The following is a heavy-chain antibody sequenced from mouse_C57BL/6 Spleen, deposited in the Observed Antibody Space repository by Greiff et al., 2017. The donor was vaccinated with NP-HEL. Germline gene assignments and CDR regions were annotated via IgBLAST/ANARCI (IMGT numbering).Heavy chain of an antibody. Sequence: QVQLKQPGAELVKPGASVKLSCKASGYTFTSYWMHWVKQRPGRGLEWIGRIDPNSGGTKYNEKFKSKATLTVDKPSSTAYMQLSSLTSEDSAVYYCARLDYYGSSYFDVWGTGTTVTVSS. D-gene: IGHD1-1*01. CDR3: ARLDYYGSSYFDV. CDR1: GYTFTSYW. V-gene: IGHV1-72*01. CDR2: IDPNSGGT. J-gene: IGHJ1*03.